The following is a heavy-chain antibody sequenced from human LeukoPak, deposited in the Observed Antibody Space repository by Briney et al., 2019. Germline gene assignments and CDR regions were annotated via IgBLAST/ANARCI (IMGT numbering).Heavy chain of an antibody. V-gene: IGHV5-51*01. CDR1: GYSFSSYW. D-gene: IGHD1-26*01. Sequence: GESLKISCKGSGYSFSSYWIAWVRQMPGKGLEWMGIIYPGDSDTRYNPSFQGQVTISADKSISTAYLQWSSLKASDTAMYYCARPATATTAVAFDIWGQGTMVTVSS. CDR2: IYPGDSDT. J-gene: IGHJ3*02. CDR3: ARPATATTAVAFDI.